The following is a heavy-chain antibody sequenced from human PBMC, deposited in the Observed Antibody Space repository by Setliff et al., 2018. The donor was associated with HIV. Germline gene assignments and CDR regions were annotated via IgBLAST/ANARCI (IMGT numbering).Heavy chain of an antibody. J-gene: IGHJ1*01. D-gene: IGHD3-22*01. CDR2: IIPIFDRT. CDR1: GGTLSSHA. CDR3: ARDPFPSTNYYDSSAYPFAEYFHH. V-gene: IGHV1-69*13. Sequence: SVKVSCKISGGTLSSHALSWVRQAPGQGLEWMGGIIPIFDRTNYAQKFQGRVTITADESTSTAYMDLSSLRSEDTAVYYCARDPFPSTNYYDSSAYPFAEYFHHWGQGTLGTVSS.